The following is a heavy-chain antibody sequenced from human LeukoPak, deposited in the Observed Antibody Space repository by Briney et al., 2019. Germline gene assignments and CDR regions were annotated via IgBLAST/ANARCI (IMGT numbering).Heavy chain of an antibody. D-gene: IGHD3-22*01. J-gene: IGHJ4*02. CDR2: ISGSGGST. CDR1: GFTFSSYA. Sequence: GGSLRLSCAASGFTFSSYAMSWVRQAPGKGLEWVSAISGSGGSTYYADSVKGRFTISRDNSKNTLYLQMNSPRAEDTAVYYCAKDLYYYDSSGYCDYWGQGTLVTVSS. CDR3: AKDLYYYDSSGYCDY. V-gene: IGHV3-23*01.